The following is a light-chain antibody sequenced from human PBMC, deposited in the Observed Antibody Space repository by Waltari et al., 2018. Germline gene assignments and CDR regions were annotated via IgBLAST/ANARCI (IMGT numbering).Light chain of an antibody. Sequence: EIVLTQSPATLSLSPGERATLSCRTSQSVSVYLDWYQQRPGQAPSLLIFDASKRATGIPERFSGSGSGTDFTLAISSLEPEDFAVYYCQQRHIWITFGQGTRLEIK. CDR1: QSVSVY. CDR3: QQRHIWIT. V-gene: IGKV3-11*01. CDR2: DAS. J-gene: IGKJ5*01.